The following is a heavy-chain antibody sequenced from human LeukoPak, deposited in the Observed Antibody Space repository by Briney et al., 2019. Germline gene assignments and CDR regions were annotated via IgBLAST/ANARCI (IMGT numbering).Heavy chain of an antibody. Sequence: PGGSLRLSCTASGFSFGDFSMSWFRQPPGKGLEWVGFISSNTYGGTTEFAASVKGRFTFSRDDSRSIAYLQMNSLKTEDTAVYYCTRGCGGDCYLFDYWGQGTLVTVSS. CDR2: ISSNTYGGTT. V-gene: IGHV3-49*03. J-gene: IGHJ4*02. CDR3: TRGCGGDCYLFDY. D-gene: IGHD2-21*02. CDR1: GFSFGDFS.